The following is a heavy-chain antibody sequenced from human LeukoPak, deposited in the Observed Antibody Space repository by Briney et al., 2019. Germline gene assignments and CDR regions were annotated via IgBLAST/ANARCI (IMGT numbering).Heavy chain of an antibody. J-gene: IGHJ4*02. V-gene: IGHV1-2*02. Sequence: ASVKVSCKAYGYTFTGYYMHWVRQAPGQGLEWMGWINPNNGGTKYEQKFQGRVTMTRDTSTSTVYMELSSLRSEDTAVYYCARAIDGYTTPAYYWGQGTLVTVSS. CDR2: INPNNGGT. D-gene: IGHD5-24*01. CDR3: ARAIDGYTTPAYY. CDR1: GYTFTGYY.